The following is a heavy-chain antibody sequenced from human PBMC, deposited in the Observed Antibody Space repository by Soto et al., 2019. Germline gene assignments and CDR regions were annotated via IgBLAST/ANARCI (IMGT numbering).Heavy chain of an antibody. Sequence: SETLSLTCAVYGGSFSGYYWSWIRQPPGKGLEWIGEINHSGSTNYNPSLKSRVTISVDTSKNQFSLKLSSVTAADTAVYYCARAPPADYWGQGTLVTVS. J-gene: IGHJ4*02. V-gene: IGHV4-34*01. CDR1: GGSFSGYY. CDR3: ARAPPADY. CDR2: INHSGST.